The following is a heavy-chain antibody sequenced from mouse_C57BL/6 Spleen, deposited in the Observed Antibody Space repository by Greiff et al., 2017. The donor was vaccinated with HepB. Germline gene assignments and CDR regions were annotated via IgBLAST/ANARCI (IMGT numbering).Heavy chain of an antibody. Sequence: EVLLVESEGGLVQPGSSMKLSCTASGFTFSDSYMAWVRQVPEKGLEWVANINYDGSSTYYLDSLKSRFIISRDNAKNILYLQMSSLKSEDTATYYCARVDGYYVPFDYWGQGTTLTVSS. J-gene: IGHJ2*01. CDR3: ARVDGYYVPFDY. CDR1: GFTFSDSY. D-gene: IGHD2-3*01. V-gene: IGHV5-16*01. CDR2: INYDGSST.